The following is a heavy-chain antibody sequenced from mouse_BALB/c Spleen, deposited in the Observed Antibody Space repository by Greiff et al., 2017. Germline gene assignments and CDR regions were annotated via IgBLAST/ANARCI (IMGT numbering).Heavy chain of an antibody. V-gene: IGHV5-6*01. Sequence: EVMLVESGGDLVKPGGSLKLSCAASGFTFSSYGMSWVRQTPDKRLEWVATISSGGSYTYYPDSVKGRFTISRDNAKNTLYLQMSSLKSEDTAMYYSARHEGYGYPWFAYWGQGTLVTVSA. CDR3: ARHEGYGYPWFAY. CDR1: GFTFSSYG. CDR2: ISSGGSYT. J-gene: IGHJ3*01. D-gene: IGHD2-2*01.